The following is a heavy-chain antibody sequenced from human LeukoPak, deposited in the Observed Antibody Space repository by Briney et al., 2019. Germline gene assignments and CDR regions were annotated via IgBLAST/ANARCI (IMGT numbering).Heavy chain of an antibody. CDR1: GITFSSYA. D-gene: IGHD5-18*01. CDR2: ISGSGGIT. J-gene: IGHJ3*02. Sequence: GALMLSCAASGITFSSYAMRWGRPAPGKGLGWGSAISGSGGITYYADSVKGRFTISRDNSKNTLYLQMNSLRAEDTAVYYCARDPVDTAMADAFDIWGQGTMVTVSS. V-gene: IGHV3-23*01. CDR3: ARDPVDTAMADAFDI.